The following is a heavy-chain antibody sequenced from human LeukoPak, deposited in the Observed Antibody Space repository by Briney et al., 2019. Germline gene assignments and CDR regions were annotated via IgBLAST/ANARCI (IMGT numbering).Heavy chain of an antibody. CDR2: IIPNLGTT. J-gene: IGHJ4*02. Sequence: WASVKVSCKASGGTSNSHAISWVRQAPGQGLEWMGRIIPNLGTTNRAQNFQDRVTLTADKSTNTAYMGLTSLTSDDTAVYYCVTTNDGGGYQWGDFFDFWGQGTLVTVSS. CDR1: GGTSNSHA. CDR3: VTTNDGGGYQWGDFFDF. D-gene: IGHD3-22*01. V-gene: IGHV1-69*04.